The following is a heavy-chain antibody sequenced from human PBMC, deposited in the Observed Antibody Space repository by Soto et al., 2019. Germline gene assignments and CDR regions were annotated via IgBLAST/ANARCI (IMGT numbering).Heavy chain of an antibody. D-gene: IGHD6-13*01. CDR1: GYMFSAHW. Sequence: GESLKISCKGSGYMFSAHWLAWVRQMPGKGLEWMGIIYPSDADTRYSPPFQGQVTSSVDKSINTAYLRWSNLKASDTAMYYCATSPIDYVSSWSSLEDWGQGTLVTVSS. CDR2: IYPSDADT. V-gene: IGHV5-51*01. J-gene: IGHJ4*02. CDR3: ATSPIDYVSSWSSLED.